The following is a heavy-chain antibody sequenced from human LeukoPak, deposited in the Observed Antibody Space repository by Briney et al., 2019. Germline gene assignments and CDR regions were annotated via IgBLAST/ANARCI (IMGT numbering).Heavy chain of an antibody. V-gene: IGHV4-34*01. CDR3: AIRSGRNYYGVDV. D-gene: IGHD1-26*01. Sequence: KPSETLSLTCAVYGGSFSGYYWSWIRQPPGKGLEWIGEINHSGSTNYNPSLRGRVTISIDTSKNQFSLTLSSVTAADTAVYYCAIRSGRNYYGVDVWGQGTTVTVSS. J-gene: IGHJ6*02. CDR2: INHSGST. CDR1: GGSFSGYY.